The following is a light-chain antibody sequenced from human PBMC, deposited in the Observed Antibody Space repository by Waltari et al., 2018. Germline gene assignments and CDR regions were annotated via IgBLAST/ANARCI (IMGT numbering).Light chain of an antibody. CDR1: TPDIGAGHD. V-gene: IGLV1-40*01. CDR3: HSYDATLTVV. J-gene: IGLJ2*01. Sequence: SVLTQPPSVSGAPGQRVTIPCTGRTPDIGAGHDVHWYQHIPGRPPKLLIYSDDVRLSGVPDRFSGSKSGTSASLTITALRTEDEAEYYCHSYDATLTVVFGGGTKLTVL. CDR2: SDD.